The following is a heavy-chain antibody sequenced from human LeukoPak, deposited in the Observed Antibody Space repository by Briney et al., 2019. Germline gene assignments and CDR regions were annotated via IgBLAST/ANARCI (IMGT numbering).Heavy chain of an antibody. J-gene: IGHJ4*02. CDR1: GFSFGSYA. CDR2: INQDGSEN. CDR3: TKGRSNHY. Sequence: GGSLRLPCAASGFSFGSYAMTWVRQAPGKGLEWVANINQDGSENYYVDSVKGRFTISRDNAKNSLYLQMNSLRAEDTAVYYCTKGRSNHYWGQGTLVTVST. V-gene: IGHV3-7*01. D-gene: IGHD3-10*01.